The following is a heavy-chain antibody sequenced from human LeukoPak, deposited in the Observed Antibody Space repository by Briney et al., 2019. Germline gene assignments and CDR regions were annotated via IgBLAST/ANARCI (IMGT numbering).Heavy chain of an antibody. CDR1: GYTFTGYY. D-gene: IGHD5-12*01. CDR3: ARGRIGTNPSGYLT. CDR2: INPNSGGT. V-gene: IGHV1-2*06. Sequence: ASVKVSCKVSGYTFTGYYMHWVRQAPGQGLEWMGRINPNSGGTNYAQKFQGRVTMTRDTSISTAYMELSRLRSDDTAVYYCARGRIGTNPSGYLTWGQGTLVTVSS. J-gene: IGHJ4*02.